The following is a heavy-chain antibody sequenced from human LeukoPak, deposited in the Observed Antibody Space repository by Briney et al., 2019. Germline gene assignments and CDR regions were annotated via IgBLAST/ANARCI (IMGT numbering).Heavy chain of an antibody. Sequence: GGSLSLSWAASGFISSNNDMHWVRQFSGKGLEWVSGLGVAGDRYYPVSVRGRFTVSRDRAGTYLYLQMNSLSAGDTAVYYCARGHYYGSGGDTFDVWGKGTMVIVSS. CDR3: ARGHYYGSGGDTFDV. V-gene: IGHV3-13*01. J-gene: IGHJ3*01. D-gene: IGHD3-10*01. CDR2: LGVAGDR. CDR1: GFISSNND.